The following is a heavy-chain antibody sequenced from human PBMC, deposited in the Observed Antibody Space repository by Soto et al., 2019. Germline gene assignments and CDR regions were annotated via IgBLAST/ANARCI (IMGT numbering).Heavy chain of an antibody. Sequence: QVQLVQSGAEVKKPGSSVKVSCKASGGTFSSYAISWVRQAPGQGLEWMGGIIPIFGTANYAQKFQGRVTITADESTSTAYMELSSLRSEDTAVYYCAGGGDSIGWHYFDYWGQGTLVTVSS. V-gene: IGHV1-69*01. D-gene: IGHD6-19*01. CDR3: AGGGDSIGWHYFDY. CDR1: GGTFSSYA. J-gene: IGHJ4*02. CDR2: IIPIFGTA.